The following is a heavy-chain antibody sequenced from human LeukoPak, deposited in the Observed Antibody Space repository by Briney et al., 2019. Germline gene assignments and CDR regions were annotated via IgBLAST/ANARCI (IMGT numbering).Heavy chain of an antibody. CDR3: ARVLAPGRGALKERLLYNNVYYDMDV. CDR2: VSPTSGNT. CDR1: GYTFNMYD. V-gene: IGHV1-8*01. J-gene: IGHJ6*02. Sequence: RASVKVSCKASGYTFNMYDINWVRQTTGQGLEWMGWVSPTSGNTHYAQNFQGRVTMTWNSSITTAYMELSSLRSEDTAVFYCARVLAPGRGALKERLLYNNVYYDMDVWGQGTTVTVSS. D-gene: IGHD1-26*01.